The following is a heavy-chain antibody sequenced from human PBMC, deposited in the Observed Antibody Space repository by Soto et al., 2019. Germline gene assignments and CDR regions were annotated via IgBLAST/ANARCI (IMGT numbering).Heavy chain of an antibody. Sequence: QVQLVQSGAEVKKPGASVKVSCKASGYTFTSYYMHWVRQAPGQGLEWMGIINPSGGSTSYAQKFQGRVTKTRDTATSTVYMELSSMISEDPAVYYCARVYSGSLDYWGQGTLVTVSS. CDR2: INPSGGST. D-gene: IGHD1-26*01. CDR1: GYTFTSYY. CDR3: ARVYSGSLDY. J-gene: IGHJ4*02. V-gene: IGHV1-46*01.